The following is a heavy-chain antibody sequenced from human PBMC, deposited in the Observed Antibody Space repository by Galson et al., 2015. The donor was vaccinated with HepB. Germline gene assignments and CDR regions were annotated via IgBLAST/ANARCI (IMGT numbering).Heavy chain of an antibody. V-gene: IGHV6-1*01. CDR1: GDSVSSNSAA. CDR2: TYYRSKWYN. Sequence: CAISGDSVSSNSAAWNWIRQSLSRGLEWLRRTYYRSKWYNDYAVSVKSRITINPGTSKNQFSLQLNSVTPEDTAVYYCARGPTGAPEEHYGMDVWGQGTTVTVSS. CDR3: ARGPTGAPEEHYGMDV. J-gene: IGHJ6*02. D-gene: IGHD7-27*01.